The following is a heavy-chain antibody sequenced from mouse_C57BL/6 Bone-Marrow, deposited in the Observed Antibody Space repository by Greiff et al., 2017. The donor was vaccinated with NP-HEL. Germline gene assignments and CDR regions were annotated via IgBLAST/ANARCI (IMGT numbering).Heavy chain of an antibody. D-gene: IGHD2-2*01. CDR1: GYSFTGYY. Sequence: EVQLQQSGPELVKPGASVKISCKASGYSFTGYYMNWVKQSPEKSLEWIGEINPSTGGTTYDQKFKAKATLTVDKSSSTAYMQLKSLTSEDSAVYYCARGYDVYYYAMDYWGQGTSVTVSS. J-gene: IGHJ4*01. V-gene: IGHV1-42*01. CDR2: INPSTGGT. CDR3: ARGYDVYYYAMDY.